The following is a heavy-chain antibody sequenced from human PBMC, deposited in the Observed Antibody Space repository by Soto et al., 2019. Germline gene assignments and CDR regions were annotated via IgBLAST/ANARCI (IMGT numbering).Heavy chain of an antibody. D-gene: IGHD6-19*01. Sequence: GGSLRLSCAASGFTFSSYAMHWVRQAPGKGLEWVAVISYDGSNKYYADSVKGRFTISRDNSKNTLYLQMNSLRAEDTAVYYCARERGSSGWYRNYYYGMDVWGQGTTVTVS. CDR2: ISYDGSNK. CDR3: ARERGSSGWYRNYYYGMDV. V-gene: IGHV3-30-3*01. J-gene: IGHJ6*02. CDR1: GFTFSSYA.